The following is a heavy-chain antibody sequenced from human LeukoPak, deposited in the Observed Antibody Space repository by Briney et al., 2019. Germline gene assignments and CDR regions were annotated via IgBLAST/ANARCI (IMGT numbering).Heavy chain of an antibody. CDR1: GFPFSTYS. CDR3: ASRYCSSTNYYAFDY. J-gene: IGHJ4*02. Sequence: GGSLRLSCAASGFPFSTYSMNWVRQAPGKGLEWVSSISSSGSYIYYADSVRGRFTISRDNAKNSLYLQMNSLRAEDTAVYYCASRYCSSTNYYAFDYWGQGTLVPVSS. D-gene: IGHD2-2*01. CDR2: ISSSGSYI. V-gene: IGHV3-21*01.